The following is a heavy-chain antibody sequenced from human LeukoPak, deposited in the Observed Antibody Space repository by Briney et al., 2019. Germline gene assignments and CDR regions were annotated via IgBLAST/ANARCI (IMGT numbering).Heavy chain of an antibody. CDR1: GFTFNTSD. Sequence: GGSLRLSCAASGFTFNTSDMTWVRQAPGKGLECVSYISSGSSTRYYADSVKGRFTTSRDNSKNTLYLQMNSLRAEDTAVYYCAKLPRGYWGQGTLVTVSS. CDR2: ISSGSSTR. J-gene: IGHJ4*02. CDR3: AKLPRGY. D-gene: IGHD5-24*01. V-gene: IGHV3-48*01.